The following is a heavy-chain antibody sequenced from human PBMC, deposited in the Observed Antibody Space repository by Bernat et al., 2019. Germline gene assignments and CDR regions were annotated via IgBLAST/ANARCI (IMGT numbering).Heavy chain of an antibody. V-gene: IGHV3-23*01. CDR3: AKDSGDHGYHYYGMDV. D-gene: IGHD4-17*01. J-gene: IGHJ6*02. CDR1: GFTFSSYA. CDR2: ITRSADST. Sequence: EVQLLESGGGLVQPGGSLRLSCAASGFTFSSYAMNWVRQAPGKGLEWVSTITRSADSTYYADSVKGRFTTSRDNSKNTLYQQMNSLRAEDTAVYYWAKDSGDHGYHYYGMDVWGQGTTVTVSS.